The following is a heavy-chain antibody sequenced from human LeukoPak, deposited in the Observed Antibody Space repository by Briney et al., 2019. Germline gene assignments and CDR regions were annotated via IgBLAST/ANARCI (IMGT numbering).Heavy chain of an antibody. J-gene: IGHJ5*02. CDR3: ARDPNYDFWSGSYTRWFDP. D-gene: IGHD3-3*01. CDR2: ISPYSGTT. CDR1: GYNFVSYG. V-gene: IGHV1-18*04. Sequence: ASVKVSCKASGYNFVSYGIDWVRQASGQGLEWLGWISPYSGTTIYAQNLQGRVTMTTDISTSTAYMELGNLKSDDTAVYFCARDPNYDFWSGSYTRWFDPWGQGTLVTVSS.